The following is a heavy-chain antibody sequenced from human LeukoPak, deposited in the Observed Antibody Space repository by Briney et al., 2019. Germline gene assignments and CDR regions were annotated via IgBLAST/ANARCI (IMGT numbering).Heavy chain of an antibody. V-gene: IGHV4-59*12. CDR1: GVSISSYY. J-gene: IGHJ6*03. Sequence: PSETLSLTCTVSGVSISSYYWSWIRQPPGKGLEWIGYIYYSGSNNYNPSLKSRVTISVDTSTNQFSLKLSSVTAADTAVYYCARDLEYSSSSHVNYYYYYMDVWGQGTLVTVSS. CDR2: IYYSGSN. D-gene: IGHD6-6*01. CDR3: ARDLEYSSSSHVNYYYYYMDV.